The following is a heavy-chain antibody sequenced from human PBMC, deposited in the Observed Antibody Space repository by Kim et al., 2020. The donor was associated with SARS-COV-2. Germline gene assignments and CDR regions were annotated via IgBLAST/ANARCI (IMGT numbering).Heavy chain of an antibody. V-gene: IGHV4-34*01. Sequence: SPSRKSRVTISVETSQNQCSLKLGSVTAADTAVYYCARVPRIYSSRCFDYWGQGTLVTVSS. J-gene: IGHJ4*02. CDR3: ARVPRIYSSRCFDY. D-gene: IGHD6-13*01.